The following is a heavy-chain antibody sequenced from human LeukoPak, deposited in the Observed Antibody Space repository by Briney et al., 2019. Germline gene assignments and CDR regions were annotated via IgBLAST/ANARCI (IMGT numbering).Heavy chain of an antibody. D-gene: IGHD3-16*02. V-gene: IGHV3-64D*06. J-gene: IGHJ4*02. CDR3: VKDGSYREYYSDY. CDR2: ISINGDTT. CDR1: GSTLSSYV. Sequence: GGSLRLSCSAPGSTLSSYVIHWVRQAPGKGLEHFSGISINGDTTYYADSVKGRFTISRDNSKNTLSLQMSSLRAEDTAVYYCVKDGSYREYYSDYWGQGTLVTVSS.